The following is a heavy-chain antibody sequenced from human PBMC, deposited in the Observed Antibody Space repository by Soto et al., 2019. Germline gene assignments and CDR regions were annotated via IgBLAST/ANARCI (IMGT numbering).Heavy chain of an antibody. Sequence: ASVKVSCKASGYTFTGYYMHWVRQAPGQGLEWMGWINPNSGGTNYAQKFQGWVTMTRDTSISTAYMELSRLRSDDTAVYYCAREFRVRFLVKGVFDYWGQGTLVNVSS. CDR1: GYTFTGYY. CDR2: INPNSGGT. D-gene: IGHD3-3*01. V-gene: IGHV1-2*04. J-gene: IGHJ4*02. CDR3: AREFRVRFLVKGVFDY.